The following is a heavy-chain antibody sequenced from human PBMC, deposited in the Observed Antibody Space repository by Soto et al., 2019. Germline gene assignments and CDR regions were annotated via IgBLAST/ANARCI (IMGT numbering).Heavy chain of an antibody. D-gene: IGHD2-15*01. V-gene: IGHV1-69*02. CDR3: ATMWGKYCSGGSCYRAEYFQH. J-gene: IGHJ1*01. CDR2: IIPILGIA. Sequence: QVQLVQSGAEVKKPGSSVKVSCKASGGTFSSYTISWVRQAPGQGLEWMGRIIPILGIANYAQKFQGRVTITADKSTGTAYMELSSLRSEDTAVYYCATMWGKYCSGGSCYRAEYFQHWGQGTLVTVSS. CDR1: GGTFSSYT.